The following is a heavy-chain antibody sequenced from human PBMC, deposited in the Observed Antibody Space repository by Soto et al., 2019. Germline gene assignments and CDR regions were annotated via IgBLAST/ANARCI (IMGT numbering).Heavy chain of an antibody. CDR2: ISGSGGST. J-gene: IGHJ1*01. Sequence: EVQPLESGGGLVQPGGSLRLSCAASGFTFSSYAMSWVRQAPGKGLEWVSAISGSGGSTYYADSVKGRFTISRDNSKNTLYLQMNSLRAEDTAVYYCAKGIYCSGGSCYPEYFQHWGQGTLVTVSS. CDR1: GFTFSSYA. V-gene: IGHV3-23*01. D-gene: IGHD2-15*01. CDR3: AKGIYCSGGSCYPEYFQH.